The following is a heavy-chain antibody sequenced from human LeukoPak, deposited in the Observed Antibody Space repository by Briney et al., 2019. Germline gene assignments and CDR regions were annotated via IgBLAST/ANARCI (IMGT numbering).Heavy chain of an antibody. Sequence: GGSLRLSCAASGFTFSSYGKHWVRQAPGKGLEWVAVIWYDGSNKYYADSVKGRFTISRDNSKNTLYLQMNSLRAEDTAVYYCAKYCSSTSCYGGLDYWGQGTLVTVSS. D-gene: IGHD2-2*01. V-gene: IGHV3-33*06. CDR1: GFTFSSYG. J-gene: IGHJ4*02. CDR3: AKYCSSTSCYGGLDY. CDR2: IWYDGSNK.